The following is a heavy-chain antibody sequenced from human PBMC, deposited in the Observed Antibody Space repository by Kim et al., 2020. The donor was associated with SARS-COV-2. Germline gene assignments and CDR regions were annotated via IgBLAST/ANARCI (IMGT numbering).Heavy chain of an antibody. Sequence: SETLSLTCTVSGGSISSYYWSWIRQPPGKGLEWIGYIYYSGSTNYNPSLKSRVTISVDTSKNQFSLKLSSVTAADTAVHYCARGVPAADLYYYYGMDVWGQGTTVTVSS. CDR2: IYYSGST. J-gene: IGHJ6*02. V-gene: IGHV4-59*01. CDR3: ARGVPAADLYYYYGMDV. D-gene: IGHD2-2*01. CDR1: GGSISSYY.